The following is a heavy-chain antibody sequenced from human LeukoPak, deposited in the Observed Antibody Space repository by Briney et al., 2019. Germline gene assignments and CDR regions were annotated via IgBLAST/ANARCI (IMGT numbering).Heavy chain of an antibody. CDR1: GGTFSSYA. D-gene: IGHD1-26*01. Sequence: GASVKVSCKASGGTFSSYAISWVRQAPGQGLEWMGGIIPIFGTANYAQKFQGRVTITADKSTSTAYMELSRLRSDDTAVYYCARGEEDNAFDIWGQGTMVTVSS. CDR3: ARGEEDNAFDI. CDR2: IIPIFGTA. J-gene: IGHJ3*02. V-gene: IGHV1-69*06.